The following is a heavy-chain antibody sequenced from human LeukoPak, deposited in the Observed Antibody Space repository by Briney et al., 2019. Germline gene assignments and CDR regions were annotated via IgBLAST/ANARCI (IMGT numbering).Heavy chain of an antibody. D-gene: IGHD6-19*01. J-gene: IGHJ4*02. CDR2: ICGTGAKT. V-gene: IGHV3-23*01. CDR3: AGGTGWLIDH. CDR1: GFTLSSHA. Sequence: GGSLRLSCAASGFTLSSHATSWVRQAPGKGLEWVSLICGTGAKTFYADSVKGRFTISRDNARNSLSLQMNSLRDEDTAVYFCAGGTGWLIDHWGQGTLVAVSS.